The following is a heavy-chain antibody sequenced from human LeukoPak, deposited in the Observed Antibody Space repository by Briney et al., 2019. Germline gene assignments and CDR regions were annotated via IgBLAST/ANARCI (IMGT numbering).Heavy chain of an antibody. CDR1: GGSISTYY. D-gene: IGHD3-22*01. CDR3: ARDDSRLYYYDSSGSIDY. CDR2: IYHSGST. Sequence: PSETLSLTCTVSGGSISTYYWSWIRQPPGKGLEWIGYIYHSGSTYYNPSLKSRVTISVDTSKNQFSLKLSSVTAADTAVYYCARDDSRLYYYDSSGSIDYWGQGTLVTVSS. J-gene: IGHJ4*02. V-gene: IGHV4-59*12.